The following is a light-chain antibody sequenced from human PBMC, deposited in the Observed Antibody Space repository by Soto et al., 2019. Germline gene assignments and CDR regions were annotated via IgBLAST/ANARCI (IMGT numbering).Light chain of an antibody. Sequence: EIVLTQSPATLSLSPGERATLSCRASQSVTNSYLAWYQQKPGQAPRLLIYGASTRATGIPARFSGSGSGTEFTLTISSLQSEDFAVYYCQQYNNWPPKITFGQGTRLEI. CDR3: QQYNNWPPKIT. CDR2: GAS. J-gene: IGKJ5*01. V-gene: IGKV3D-15*01. CDR1: QSVTNSY.